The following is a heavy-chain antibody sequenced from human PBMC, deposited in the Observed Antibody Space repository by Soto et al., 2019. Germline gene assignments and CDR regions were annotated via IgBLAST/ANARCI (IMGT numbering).Heavy chain of an antibody. CDR1: GFTFSSYA. Sequence: EVQLLESGGGLVQPGGSLRLSCAASGFTFSSYAMSWVRQAPGKGLEWVSAISGSGGSTYYADSVKGRFTISRDNSKNTLYLQMNSLRAEDTAVYYCAKDNELDWNPLGNYYMDVWGKGTTVTVSS. J-gene: IGHJ6*03. D-gene: IGHD1-1*01. CDR2: ISGSGGST. CDR3: AKDNELDWNPLGNYYMDV. V-gene: IGHV3-23*01.